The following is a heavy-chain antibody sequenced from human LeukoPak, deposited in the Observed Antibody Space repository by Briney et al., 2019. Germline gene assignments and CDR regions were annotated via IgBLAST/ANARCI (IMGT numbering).Heavy chain of an antibody. D-gene: IGHD6-19*01. J-gene: IGHJ4*02. CDR2: ISGSGAST. V-gene: IGHV3-23*01. CDR1: GFTFSSYV. Sequence: GGSLRLSCAASGFTFSSYVMGWVRQAPGKGLERVSSISGSGASTYYADSVRGRFTISRDNSKDTLYLQMSSLRADDTAIYFCAKGSSYSSDYYFDYWGQGTLVTVSS. CDR3: AKGSSYSSDYYFDY.